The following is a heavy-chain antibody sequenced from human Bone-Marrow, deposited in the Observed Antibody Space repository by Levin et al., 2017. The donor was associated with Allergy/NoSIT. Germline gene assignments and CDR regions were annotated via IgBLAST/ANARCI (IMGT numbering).Heavy chain of an antibody. CDR1: GGSISSSSYY. Sequence: SETLSLTCTVSGGSISSSSYYWGWIRQPPGTGLEWIGSIYYSGSTYYNPSLKSRVTISVDTSKNQFSLKLSSVTAADTAVYYCARHRITGNDFDYWGQGTLVTVSS. V-gene: IGHV4-39*01. D-gene: IGHD1-20*01. CDR2: IYYSGST. J-gene: IGHJ4*02. CDR3: ARHRITGNDFDY.